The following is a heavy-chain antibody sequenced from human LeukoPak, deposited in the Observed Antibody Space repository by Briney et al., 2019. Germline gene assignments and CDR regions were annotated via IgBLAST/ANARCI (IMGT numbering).Heavy chain of an antibody. CDR3: ARDDRTVTPYWYFDL. D-gene: IGHD4-17*01. CDR2: ISYTGST. J-gene: IGHJ2*01. V-gene: IGHV4-59*01. Sequence: SETLSLTCTVSGGSISSYYWSWIRQSPGKGLEWIGYISYTGSTNYNPSLKSRVTISVDTSRNQFSLKLSSVTPADTAVYFCARDDRTVTPYWYFDLWGRGTLVTVSS. CDR1: GGSISSYY.